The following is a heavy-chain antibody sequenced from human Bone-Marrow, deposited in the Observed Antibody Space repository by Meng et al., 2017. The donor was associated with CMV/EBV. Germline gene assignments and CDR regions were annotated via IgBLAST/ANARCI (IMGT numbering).Heavy chain of an antibody. CDR1: GFTFSSYE. Sequence: GESLKISCAASGFTFSSYEMNWVRQAPGKGLEWVSSISSSSSYIYYADSVKGRFTISRDNAKNSLYLQMNSLRAEDTAVYYCARGPYCSSTSCYTPYFDYWGQGTLVTVSS. V-gene: IGHV3-21*01. D-gene: IGHD2-2*02. CDR3: ARGPYCSSTSCYTPYFDY. CDR2: ISSSSSYI. J-gene: IGHJ4*02.